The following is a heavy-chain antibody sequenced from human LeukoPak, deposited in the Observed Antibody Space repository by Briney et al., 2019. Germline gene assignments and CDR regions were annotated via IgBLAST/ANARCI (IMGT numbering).Heavy chain of an antibody. CDR3: IRDFRSADL. J-gene: IGHJ5*02. CDR1: GFTFSNYW. Sequence: GRSLRLSCVASGFTFSNYWMHWVRQPPGKGLVWVSRIYVDGRTTNYADSVKGRFTISRDNAKNTVYLEMNSLSVEDTATYYCIRDFRSADLWGQGTLVTVTS. V-gene: IGHV3-74*01. CDR2: IYVDGRTT.